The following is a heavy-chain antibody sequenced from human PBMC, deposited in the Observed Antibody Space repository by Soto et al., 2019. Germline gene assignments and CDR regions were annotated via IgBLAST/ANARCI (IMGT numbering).Heavy chain of an antibody. CDR2: IYYSGST. CDR3: RIVVVVAATEREPIDAFDI. V-gene: IGHV4-59*01. Sequence: TLSLTCTVSGDSITSNYWSWIRQPPGKGLEWIGNIYYSGSTNYNPSLKSRVTLSVDTSRNQFSLKLSSVTAADTAVYYCRIVVVVAATEREPIDAFDIWGQGTMVTVSS. J-gene: IGHJ3*02. CDR1: GDSITSNY. D-gene: IGHD2-15*01.